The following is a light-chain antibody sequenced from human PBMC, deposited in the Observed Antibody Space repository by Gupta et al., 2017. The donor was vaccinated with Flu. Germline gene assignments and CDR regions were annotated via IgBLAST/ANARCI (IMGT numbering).Light chain of an antibody. J-gene: IGKJ4*02. CDR2: TAH. Sequence: QMTQSPSSLSASIGDRVTITCRTGQNINRYVNGYQHKPGKAPKLLIYTAHNLQSGVPSRGSGSGSGTDFTLIIRSLQPEDFATYACPQSYRTPMKFGQGLT. CDR1: QNINRY. CDR3: PQSYRTPMKFGQGLT. V-gene: IGKV1-39*01.